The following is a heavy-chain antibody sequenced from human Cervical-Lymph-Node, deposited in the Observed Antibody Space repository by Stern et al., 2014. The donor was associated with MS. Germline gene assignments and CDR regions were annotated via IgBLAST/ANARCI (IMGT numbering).Heavy chain of an antibody. V-gene: IGHV3-74*01. Sequence: EVHLVESGGGLVQPGGSLRLSCAASDFTFSIFWMHWVRQAPGERLVWVSEINDDGTITNYADSVKGRFTISRDNAKNTLFLQMNSLRAEDTAVYYCASLSAPADYWGQGTLVTVSS. J-gene: IGHJ4*02. CDR3: ASLSAPADY. CDR2: INDDGTIT. CDR1: DFTFSIFW. D-gene: IGHD2-2*01.